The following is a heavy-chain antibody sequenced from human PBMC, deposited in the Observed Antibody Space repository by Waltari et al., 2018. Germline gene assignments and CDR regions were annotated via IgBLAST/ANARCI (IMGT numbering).Heavy chain of an antibody. V-gene: IGHV3-21*01. CDR2: ISSSGSYM. J-gene: IGHJ3*01. CDR3: ARGLQLWFALDL. Sequence: EVQLVESGGGLVKPGGSLSLSCAASGFTLSSSTMNWVRQAPGKGLEWVSTISSSGSYMYYGDSVKGRFTISRDTAKTSLSLQMNSLRAEDTAVYYCARGLQLWFALDLWGQGTMVTVSS. CDR1: GFTLSSST. D-gene: IGHD5-18*01.